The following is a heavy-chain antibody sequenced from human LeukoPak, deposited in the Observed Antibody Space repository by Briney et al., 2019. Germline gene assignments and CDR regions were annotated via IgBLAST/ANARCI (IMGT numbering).Heavy chain of an antibody. CDR1: GYALTDIA. Sequence: ASVKVSCKASGYALTDIAMPWVRQAPGQGLEWMGGFGPEVGEIIYAQKFQGRVTMTEDTSAGTTYIELSSLRSEATAVFYCAMHTLLADVAYFDLWGRGALVTVSS. CDR3: AMHTLLADVAYFDL. D-gene: IGHD2-2*02. V-gene: IGHV1-24*01. CDR2: FGPEVGEI. J-gene: IGHJ2*01.